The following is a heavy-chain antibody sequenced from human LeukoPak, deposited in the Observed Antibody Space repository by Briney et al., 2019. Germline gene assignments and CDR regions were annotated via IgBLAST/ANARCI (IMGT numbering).Heavy chain of an antibody. CDR2: ISSSSSYI. D-gene: IGHD3-22*01. CDR3: ASNNYYDSSGYLDY. J-gene: IGHJ4*02. Sequence: GGSLRLSCAASGFTFSSYSMNWVRQAPGKGLEWVSSISSSSSYIYYANSVKGRFTISRDNAKNSLYLQMNSLRAEDTAVYYCASNNYYDSSGYLDYWGQGTLVTVSS. V-gene: IGHV3-21*01. CDR1: GFTFSSYS.